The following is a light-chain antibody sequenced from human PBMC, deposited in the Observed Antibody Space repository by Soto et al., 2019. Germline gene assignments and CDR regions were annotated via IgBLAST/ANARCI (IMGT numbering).Light chain of an antibody. J-gene: IGKJ5*01. CDR2: AAS. Sequence: DIQMTQSPSSLYASVGDRVTITCRASQHITTWLACYQQKPEKAPNLLIFAASRVQSGVPSRFSGSGSGTDFTLTISSLQPEDFATYYCQQYNTYPITFGQGTRLEIK. CDR1: QHITTW. CDR3: QQYNTYPIT. V-gene: IGKV1D-16*01.